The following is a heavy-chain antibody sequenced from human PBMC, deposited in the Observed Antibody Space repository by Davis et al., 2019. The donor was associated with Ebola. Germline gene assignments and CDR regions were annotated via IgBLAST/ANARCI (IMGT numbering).Heavy chain of an antibody. Sequence: GESLKISCVASGFRFSSYVMGWVRQAPGKGLEWVSRIGGSGDTADYGDSVRGRFTISRDNSKNTLYLQMISLRAEDTATYYCARVILWWDDEGGGPTTYYFDFWGQGALVTVSS. CDR2: IGGSGDTA. J-gene: IGHJ4*02. CDR3: ARVILWWDDEGGGPTTYYFDF. CDR1: GFRFSSYV. V-gene: IGHV3-23*01. D-gene: IGHD2-15*01.